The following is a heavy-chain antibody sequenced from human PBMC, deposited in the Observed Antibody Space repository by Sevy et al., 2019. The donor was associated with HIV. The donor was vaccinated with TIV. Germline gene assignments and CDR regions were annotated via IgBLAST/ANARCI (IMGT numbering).Heavy chain of an antibody. CDR2: ISNDGSRK. V-gene: IGHV3-30-3*01. J-gene: IGHJ3*01. CDR1: GFTFGSYS. CDR3: ARERDRQDLNV. Sequence: GGSLRLSCAASGFTFGSYSMHWVRQAPGKGLVWVAFISNDGSRKYYADSVKGRFTISRDNSKNTLCMQVNSLRAEDTALYYCARERDRQDLNVWGQGTMVTVSS.